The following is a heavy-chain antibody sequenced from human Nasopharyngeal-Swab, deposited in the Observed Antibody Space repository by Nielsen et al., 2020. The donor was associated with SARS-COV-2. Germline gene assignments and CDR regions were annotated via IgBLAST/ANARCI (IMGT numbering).Heavy chain of an antibody. V-gene: IGHV6-1*01. Sequence: SHTLSLTCAISGDSVSNDRAACSWIRQSPSRGLEWLGRTWYRSQWNYDYAVSVRGRVAVNPDTSKNQFSLYLNSVTPDDTAVYYCARIQHQLPGIVWGQGTMVTVSS. D-gene: IGHD6-13*01. CDR2: TWYRSQWNY. J-gene: IGHJ3*01. CDR1: GDSVSNDRAA. CDR3: ARIQHQLPGIV.